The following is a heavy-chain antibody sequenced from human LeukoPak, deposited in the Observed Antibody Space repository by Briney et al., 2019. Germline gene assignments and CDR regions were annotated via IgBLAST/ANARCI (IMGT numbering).Heavy chain of an antibody. CDR3: ARDSITMVRGVMGGSFDY. D-gene: IGHD3-10*01. Sequence: ASVKVSCKASGYTFTSSYMHWVRQAPGQGLEWMGIINPSGGNTTYAQKFQGRVTMTRDMSTSTVYMELSSLRSEDTAVYYCARDSITMVRGVMGGSFDYWGQGTLVTVSS. CDR2: INPSGGNT. J-gene: IGHJ4*02. CDR1: GYTFTSSY. V-gene: IGHV1-46*01.